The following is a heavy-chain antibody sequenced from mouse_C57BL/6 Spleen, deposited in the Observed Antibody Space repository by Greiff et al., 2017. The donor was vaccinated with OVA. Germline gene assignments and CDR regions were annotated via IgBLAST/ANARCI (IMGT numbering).Heavy chain of an antibody. CDR2: FSSGSSTI. J-gene: IGHJ2*01. CDR3: AKGLGFDY. V-gene: IGHV5-17*01. Sequence: EVKLVESGGGLVKPGGSLKLSCAASGFTFSDYGMHWVRQAPGKGLEWVAYFSSGSSTIYYADTVKGQFTISRDNAKNTLFMQMTSLGSEDTAMYYCAKGLGFDYWGQGTTLTVSS. CDR1: GFTFSDYG. D-gene: IGHD3-3*01.